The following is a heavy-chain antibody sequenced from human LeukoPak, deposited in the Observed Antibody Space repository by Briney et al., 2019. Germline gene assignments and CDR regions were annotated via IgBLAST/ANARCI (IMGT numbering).Heavy chain of an antibody. CDR3: AKDFSGWSLGS. CDR1: GFAFSGNE. J-gene: IGHJ5*02. D-gene: IGHD6-19*01. CDR2: ISRSGGHTR. V-gene: IGHV3-48*03. Sequence: PGGSLRLSCVASGFAFSGNEMNWVRQAPGKGLEWFAYISRSGGHTRIYADSVQGRFTISRDDAKNSLYLQMDSLRVEDTAIYYCAKDFSGWSLGSWGQGTLVTVSS.